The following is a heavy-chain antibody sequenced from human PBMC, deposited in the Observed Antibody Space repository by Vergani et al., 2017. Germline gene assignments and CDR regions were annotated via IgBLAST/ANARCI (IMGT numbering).Heavy chain of an antibody. CDR3: ARIRSRGGWRHAFDI. J-gene: IGHJ3*02. Sequence: QVTLRESGPALVKPTQTLTLTCTFSGFSLSTSGMCVSWIRQPPGKALEWLALIDWDDDKYYSTSLKTRLTISKDTSKNQVVLTMTNMDPVDTATYYCARIRSRGGWRHAFDIWGQGTMVTVSS. CDR1: GFSLSTSGMC. V-gene: IGHV2-70*01. D-gene: IGHD6-19*01. CDR2: IDWDDDK.